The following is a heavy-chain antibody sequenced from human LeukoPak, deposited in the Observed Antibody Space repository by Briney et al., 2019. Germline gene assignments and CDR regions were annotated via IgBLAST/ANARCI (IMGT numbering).Heavy chain of an antibody. V-gene: IGHV4-34*01. CDR1: GGPFSGYY. CDR3: ARGRLVGATSVSNVLGCEC. CDR2: INHSGST. D-gene: IGHD1-26*01. J-gene: IGHJ4*02. Sequence: PSETLSLTCAVYGGPFSGYYWCGIRQPPGKGLEWIGEINHSGSTNYNPSLKSRVTISVDTSKNHFSLKLCYVTAADTAVYYCARGRLVGATSVSNVLGCECWGQGTLVTVSS.